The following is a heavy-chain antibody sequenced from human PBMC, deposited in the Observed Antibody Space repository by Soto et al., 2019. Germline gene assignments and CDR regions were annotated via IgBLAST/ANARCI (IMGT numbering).Heavy chain of an antibody. CDR1: GFTFSSYS. J-gene: IGHJ4*02. CDR2: ISSSSSYI. D-gene: IGHD2-15*01. Sequence: GGSLRLSCAASGFTFSSYSMNWVRQAPGKGLEWVSSISSSSSYIYYADSVKGRFTISRDNAKNSLYLQMNSLRAEDTAVYYCARDLIVHCSGGSCYSVDYWGQGTLVTDSS. CDR3: ARDLIVHCSGGSCYSVDY. V-gene: IGHV3-21*01.